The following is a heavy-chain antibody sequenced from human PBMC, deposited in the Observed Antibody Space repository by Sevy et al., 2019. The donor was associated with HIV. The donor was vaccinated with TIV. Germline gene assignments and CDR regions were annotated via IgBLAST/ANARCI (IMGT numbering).Heavy chain of an antibody. CDR2: ISGSGGST. Sequence: GGSLRLSCAASGFTFSGYAMSWVRQAPGKGLEWVSAISGSGGSTYYADSVKGRFTISRDNSKNTLYLQMNSLRAEDTAVYYCAKRQTYYYDSSGYLEYFQHWGQGTLVTVSS. CDR1: GFTFSGYA. D-gene: IGHD3-22*01. J-gene: IGHJ1*01. CDR3: AKRQTYYYDSSGYLEYFQH. V-gene: IGHV3-23*01.